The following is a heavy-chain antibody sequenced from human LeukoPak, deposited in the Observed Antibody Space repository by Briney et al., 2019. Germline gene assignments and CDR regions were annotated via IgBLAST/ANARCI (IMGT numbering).Heavy chain of an antibody. CDR1: GFTFSSFW. J-gene: IGHJ4*02. CDR2: MNQHGGET. CDR3: ARGRPSDWGVDY. V-gene: IGHV3-7*01. D-gene: IGHD7-27*01. Sequence: GGSLRLSCAASGFTFSSFWMSWVRQAPGKGLEWVANMNQHGGETNYVDSMKARFTISRDNAKNSLYLQMNSLRDEDTAVYYCARGRPSDWGVDYWGQGTPVTVSS.